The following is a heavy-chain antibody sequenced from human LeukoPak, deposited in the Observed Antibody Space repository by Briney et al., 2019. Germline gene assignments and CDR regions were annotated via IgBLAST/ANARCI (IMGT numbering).Heavy chain of an antibody. D-gene: IGHD3-10*01. Sequence: GGSLRLSCAVSGFTFNNYAMHWVRQAPGKGLEWVAVASYDGHNNYYADSVKGRFTISRDNSKNTLYLQMNSLRAEDTAVYYCGRGDDAFDIWGQGTMVTVSS. V-gene: IGHV3-30*04. CDR2: ASYDGHNN. J-gene: IGHJ3*02. CDR3: GRGDDAFDI. CDR1: GFTFNNYA.